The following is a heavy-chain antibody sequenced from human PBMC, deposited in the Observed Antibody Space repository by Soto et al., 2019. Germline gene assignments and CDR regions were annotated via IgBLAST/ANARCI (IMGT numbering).Heavy chain of an antibody. D-gene: IGHD4-17*01. CDR2: ISSSSSYI. CDR3: ARDNTVAREPYYYYYMDV. Sequence: EVQLVESGGGLVKPGGSLRLSCAASGFTFSSYSMNWVRQAPGKGLEWVSSISSSSSYIYYADSVKGRFTISRDNAKNSLYLQMNSLRAEDTAVYYCARDNTVAREPYYYYYMDVWGKGTTVTVSS. J-gene: IGHJ6*03. V-gene: IGHV3-21*01. CDR1: GFTFSSYS.